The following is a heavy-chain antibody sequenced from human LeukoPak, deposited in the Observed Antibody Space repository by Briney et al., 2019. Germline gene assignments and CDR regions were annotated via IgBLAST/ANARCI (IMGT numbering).Heavy chain of an antibody. CDR2: ISSSSSYI. J-gene: IGHJ3*02. CDR1: GFTFSSYS. Sequence: GGSLRLSCVVSGFTFSSYSMNWVRQAPGKGLEWVSSISSSSSYIYYADSVKGRFTISRDNAKNSLYLQMNSLRAEDTAVYYCARFPIVVVTISAFDIWGHGTMVTVSS. CDR3: ARFPIVVVTISAFDI. D-gene: IGHD3-22*01. V-gene: IGHV3-21*01.